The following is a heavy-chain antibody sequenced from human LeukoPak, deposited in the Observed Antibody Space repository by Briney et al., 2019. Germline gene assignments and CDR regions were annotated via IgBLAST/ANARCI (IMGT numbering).Heavy chain of an antibody. D-gene: IGHD3-16*01. CDR3: ASLGGVWDPFYYFDY. V-gene: IGHV3-48*01. Sequence: PGGSLRLSCAASGFTFSSYSMNWVRQAPGKGLEWVSYISSSSSTIYYADSVKGRFTISRDNAKNSLYLQMNSLRAEDTAVYYCASLGGVWDPFYYFDYWGQGTLVTVSS. CDR2: ISSSSSTI. CDR1: GFTFSSYS. J-gene: IGHJ4*02.